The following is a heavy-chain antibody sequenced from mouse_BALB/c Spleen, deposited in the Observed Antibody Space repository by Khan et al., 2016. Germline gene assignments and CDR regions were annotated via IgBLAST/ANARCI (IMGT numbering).Heavy chain of an antibody. D-gene: IGHD4-1*01. CDR2: ISYSGST. CDR1: GYSITRDYA. CDR3: ATGTYYFDY. V-gene: IGHV3-2*02. J-gene: IGHJ2*01. Sequence: EVQLQESGPGLVKPSQSLSLTCTVTGYSITRDYAWNWIRQFPGNKLEWMGYISYSGSTSYNPSLKSRISITRDTSKNQFFLQLNSVTTEDTATYYCATGTYYFDYWGQGTTLTVSS.